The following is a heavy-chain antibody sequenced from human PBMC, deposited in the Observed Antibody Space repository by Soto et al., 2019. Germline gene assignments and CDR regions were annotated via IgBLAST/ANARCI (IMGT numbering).Heavy chain of an antibody. Sequence: QVQLVQSGAEVKKPGSSVKVSCKASGGTFSSYAISWVRQAPGQGLEWMGGIIPIFGTANYAQKFQGRVTITADEDKRTASMELGSPRSEDTAVYYCASGWGDPNRGATYWGQGTLVTVSS. CDR1: GGTFSSYA. V-gene: IGHV1-69*12. J-gene: IGHJ4*02. D-gene: IGHD1-26*01. CDR3: ASGWGDPNRGATY. CDR2: IIPIFGTA.